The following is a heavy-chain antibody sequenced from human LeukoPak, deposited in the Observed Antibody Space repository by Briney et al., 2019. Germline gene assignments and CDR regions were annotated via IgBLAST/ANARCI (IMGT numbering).Heavy chain of an antibody. J-gene: IGHJ6*03. Sequence: SETLSLTCTVSGGSISSYYWSWIRQPPGKGLEWIGYIYYSGSTNYNPSLKSRVTISVDTSKNQFSLKLSSVTAADTAVYYCAREYRVVAATLYYYYYMDVWGKGTTVTISS. V-gene: IGHV4-59*12. CDR2: IYYSGST. D-gene: IGHD2-15*01. CDR3: AREYRVVAATLYYYYYMDV. CDR1: GGSISSYY.